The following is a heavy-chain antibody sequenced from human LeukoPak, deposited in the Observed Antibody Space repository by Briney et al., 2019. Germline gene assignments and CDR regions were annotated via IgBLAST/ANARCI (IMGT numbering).Heavy chain of an antibody. D-gene: IGHD6-25*01. Sequence: SYTLSVPCIVSRASINSHHWSWIRQSPGKGLEWIGYIFYNGDIDYNPSLKSRATISLDTSQNEFSLKVTSVTAADTAVYYCTKNAGRGRPSDHWGQGILVTVSS. CDR3: TKNAGRGRPSDH. V-gene: IGHV4-59*07. CDR2: IFYNGDI. J-gene: IGHJ4*02. CDR1: RASINSHH.